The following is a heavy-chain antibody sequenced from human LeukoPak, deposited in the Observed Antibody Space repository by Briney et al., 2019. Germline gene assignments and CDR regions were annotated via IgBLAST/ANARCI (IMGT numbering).Heavy chain of an antibody. D-gene: IGHD3-16*01. CDR1: GFTVSINY. CDR2: IYTGGST. CDR3: ARLGT. V-gene: IGHV3-66*01. J-gene: IGHJ4*02. Sequence: GGSLRLSCAASGFTVSINYISWVRQAPGKWLELVSVIYTGGSTSYAASVKGRFPISRDNSKNTLYLQMNSLRVEDTALYYCARLGTWGQGTLVTVS.